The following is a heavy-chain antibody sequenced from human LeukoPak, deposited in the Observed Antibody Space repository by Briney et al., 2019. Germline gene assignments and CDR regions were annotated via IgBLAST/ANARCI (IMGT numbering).Heavy chain of an antibody. V-gene: IGHV3-21*01. CDR2: ISSSSSYI. Sequence: GGSLRLSCAASGFTFSTYNMNWVRQAPGKGLEWVSSISSSSSYIYYADSVKGRFTISRDNAKNSLYLQMNSLRAEDTAVYYCARVRYDYYYGMDVWGKGTTVTVSS. CDR3: ARVRYDYYYGMDV. CDR1: GFTFSTYN. J-gene: IGHJ6*04.